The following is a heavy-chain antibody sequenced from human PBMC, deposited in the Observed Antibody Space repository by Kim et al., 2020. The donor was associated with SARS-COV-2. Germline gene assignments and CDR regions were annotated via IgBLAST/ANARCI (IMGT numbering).Heavy chain of an antibody. D-gene: IGHD1-26*01. CDR2: ISFDGSIQ. CDR3: ARRPATAIIVGFYGLDV. J-gene: IGHJ6*02. Sequence: GGSLRLSCAASGLAFSSYGIHWVRQAPGKGLEWVAFISFDGSIQDYADSVKGRVTISRDNYQYKVYLEMNNLRREDTGLYYCARRPATAIIVGFYGLDVWGRGTTVTVSS. V-gene: IGHV3-30*03. CDR1: GLAFSSYG.